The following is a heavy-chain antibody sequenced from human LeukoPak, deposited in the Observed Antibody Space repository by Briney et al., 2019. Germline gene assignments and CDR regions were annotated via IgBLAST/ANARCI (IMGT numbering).Heavy chain of an antibody. CDR2: ISSTGSYT. J-gene: IGHJ4*02. Sequence: GGSLRLSCEASGFTLSVYYMSWFRQAPGKGLEWIGYISSTGSYTTYADSVRGRFTTSRDNAKNSLFLQMNSLRAEDTAVYYCARTHGTLTGTGFDYWGQGTLVTVSS. CDR3: ARTHGTLTGTGFDY. V-gene: IGHV3-11*06. CDR1: GFTLSVYY. D-gene: IGHD1-20*01.